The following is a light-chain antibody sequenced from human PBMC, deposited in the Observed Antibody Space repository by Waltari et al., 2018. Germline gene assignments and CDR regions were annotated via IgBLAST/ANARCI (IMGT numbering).Light chain of an antibody. Sequence: QSALTQPASVSGSPGQSITIPCTGTRSDCCSYAYVSWYQQHPGKAPQLIIYEVSNRPSGVSNRFSGSKSGNTASLTISGLQAEDEADYYCTSYTVSTPLVFGGGTKLTVL. V-gene: IGLV2-14*01. CDR2: EVS. J-gene: IGLJ3*02. CDR1: RSDCCSYAY. CDR3: TSYTVSTPLV.